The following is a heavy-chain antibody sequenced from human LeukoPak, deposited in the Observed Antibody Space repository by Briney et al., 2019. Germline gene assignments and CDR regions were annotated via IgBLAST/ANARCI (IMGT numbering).Heavy chain of an antibody. D-gene: IGHD1-26*01. CDR2: IYYSGST. V-gene: IGHV4-38-2*02. CDR3: ARERAGAVDY. Sequence: PSETLSLTCAVSGYSITSDYYWGCRRQPPRKGLEWIGTIYYSGSTFYSTSLMSRLTISVDTSKNQFSLNWSSGTAADTAVYYCARERAGAVDYWGQGTLVTVCS. CDR1: GYSITSDYY. J-gene: IGHJ4*02.